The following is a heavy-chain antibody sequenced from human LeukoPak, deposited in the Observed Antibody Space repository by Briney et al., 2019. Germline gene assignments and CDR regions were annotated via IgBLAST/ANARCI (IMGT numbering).Heavy chain of an antibody. J-gene: IGHJ4*02. CDR3: ARDKYFYDSRGYLFDY. CDR1: GVSISSYY. D-gene: IGHD3-22*01. Sequence: PSETLSLTCTVSGVSISSYYWSWIRQPAGKGLEWIGRIHTSGSTNYNPSLKSRVTMSVDTSKNQFSLKLSSVTAADTALYYCARDKYFYDSRGYLFDYWGQGTLVTVSS. CDR2: IHTSGST. V-gene: IGHV4-4*07.